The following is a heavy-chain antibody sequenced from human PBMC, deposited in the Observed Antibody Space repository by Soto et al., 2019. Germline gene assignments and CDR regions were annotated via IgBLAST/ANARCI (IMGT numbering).Heavy chain of an antibody. J-gene: IGHJ5*02. V-gene: IGHV2-5*02. D-gene: IGHD2-15*01. CDR2: IYWDDDK. CDR3: AHSRYLVDNWFDP. Sequence: QVTLKESGPPLVKPTQTLTLTCNVSGVSLTTTAVGVGWIRQPPGKALEWLALIYWDDDKRYNPSLKNRLTIPKDASKNQVVLTMTNMDPVDTATYYCAHSRYLVDNWFDPWGQGTLVTVSS. CDR1: GVSLTTTAVG.